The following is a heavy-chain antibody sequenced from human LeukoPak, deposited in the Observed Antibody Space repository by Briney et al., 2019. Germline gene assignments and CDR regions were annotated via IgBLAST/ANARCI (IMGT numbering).Heavy chain of an antibody. V-gene: IGHV3-23*01. Sequence: PGGSLRLSCAASGFSFSNSGMSWVRQAPAKGLEWVAGISGGGANTHYADSVKGRFTISRDNSKNTLFLQMNSLRDEDTAIYYCSKCNGYGDYWGQGTLVTVSS. J-gene: IGHJ4*02. CDR1: GFSFSNSG. CDR2: ISGGGANT. CDR3: SKCNGYGDY. D-gene: IGHD6-25*01.